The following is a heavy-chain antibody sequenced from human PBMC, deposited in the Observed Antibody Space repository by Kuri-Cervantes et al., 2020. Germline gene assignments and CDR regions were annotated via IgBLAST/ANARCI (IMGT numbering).Heavy chain of an antibody. D-gene: IGHD3-10*01. CDR3: AREKTRGGPYYYYGMDV. CDR1: GFTFDDYA. CDR2: ISWNSGSI. V-gene: IGHV3-9*01. Sequence: SLKISCAASGFTFDDYAMHWVRQAPGKGLEWVSGISWNSGSIGYADSVKGRFTISRDNSKNTLYLQMNSLRAEDTAVYYCAREKTRGGPYYYYGMDVWGQGTTVTVSS. J-gene: IGHJ6*02.